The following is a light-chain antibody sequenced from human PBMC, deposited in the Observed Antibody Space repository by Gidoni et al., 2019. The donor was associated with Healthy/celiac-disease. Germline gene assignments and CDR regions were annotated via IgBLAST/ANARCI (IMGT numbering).Light chain of an antibody. V-gene: IGKV3-11*01. CDR3: QQRSNWAWT. CDR2: AAS. Sequence: EIVLTQSPATMSLSTGERATPSCRASQSVSSYLAWYQQKPGQAPRLLIYAASNRATGIPAWFSGSGSGTYFTLTISSLEPEDFAVYYCQQRSNWAWTFGQGTKVEIK. J-gene: IGKJ1*01. CDR1: QSVSSY.